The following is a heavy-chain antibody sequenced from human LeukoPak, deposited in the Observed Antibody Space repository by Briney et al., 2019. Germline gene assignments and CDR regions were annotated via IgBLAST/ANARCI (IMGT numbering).Heavy chain of an antibody. V-gene: IGHV3-49*03. J-gene: IGHJ4*02. Sequence: GRSLRLSCTSSGFTFGTYAVSWFRQAPGKGLEWVAFIGSKTYGGTTEYAASVKGRFTISRDDSKSIAYLQMNSLKTEDTAVYYCTRYSGRTDYWGQGTLVSVSS. CDR2: IGSKTYGGTT. CDR1: GFTFGTYA. D-gene: IGHD5-18*01. CDR3: TRYSGRTDY.